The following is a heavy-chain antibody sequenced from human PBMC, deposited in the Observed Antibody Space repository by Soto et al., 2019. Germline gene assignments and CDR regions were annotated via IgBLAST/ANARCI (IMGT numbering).Heavy chain of an antibody. CDR3: AHRPAYDITTGYYPFDY. CDR1: GFSLSTSGVG. Sequence: QITLKESGPTLVKPTQPLTLTCTFSGFSLSTSGVGVAWIRQPPGKALEWLALIYWYDAKPYSPSLNTRLISTKGSSKSQVVLTMTNVDPMDTATYYCAHRPAYDITTGYYPFDYWGQGSLVTV. D-gene: IGHD3-9*01. V-gene: IGHV2-5*01. J-gene: IGHJ4*02. CDR2: IYWYDAK.